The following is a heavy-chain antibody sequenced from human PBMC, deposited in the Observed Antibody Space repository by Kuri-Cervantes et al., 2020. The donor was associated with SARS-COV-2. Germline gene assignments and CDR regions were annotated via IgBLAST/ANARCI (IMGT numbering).Heavy chain of an antibody. V-gene: IGHV3-23*01. D-gene: IGHD5-12*01. J-gene: IGHJ4*02. CDR2: ISGSGGSK. CDR3: AKAPSGYVYHYSDY. Sequence: GESLKISCAASGFTFSSYGMSWVRQAPGKGLEWVSAISGSGGSKYYADSVQGRFTISRDNSKNTLYLQMNSLRAEDTAVYYCAKAPSGYVYHYSDYSGQRTQVNVSS. CDR1: GFTFSSYG.